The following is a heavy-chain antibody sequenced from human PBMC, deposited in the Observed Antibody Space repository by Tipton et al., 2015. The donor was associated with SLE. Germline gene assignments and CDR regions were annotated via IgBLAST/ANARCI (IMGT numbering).Heavy chain of an antibody. Sequence: TLSLTCDVSGGSIRSGGYSWSWIRQPPGKGLEWIGYIYEIGTTNYNPSLKSRVTMSIDGSKNQFSLRLTSVTAADTAVYYCARGMLTWRGAIIGVDVWGQGTSVNVSS. D-gene: IGHD2-8*01. CDR2: IYEIGTT. CDR1: GGSIRSGGYS. J-gene: IGHJ6*02. V-gene: IGHV4-30-2*01. CDR3: ARGMLTWRGAIIGVDV.